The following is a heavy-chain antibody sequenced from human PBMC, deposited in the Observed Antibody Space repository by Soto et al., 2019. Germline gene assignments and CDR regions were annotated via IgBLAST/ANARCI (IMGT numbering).Heavy chain of an antibody. D-gene: IGHD6-19*01. J-gene: IGHJ4*02. Sequence: EVQLVESGGGLVQPGGSLRLSCAASGFTFSSYWMHWVRQAPGKGLVWVSRINSDGSRISYADSVQGRFTISRDNAKHTLYLQMNSLRAEDTAVYYGAVAVAGPTAIGYWGQGTLGTVSS. CDR3: AVAVAGPTAIGY. V-gene: IGHV3-74*01. CDR2: INSDGSRI. CDR1: GFTFSSYW.